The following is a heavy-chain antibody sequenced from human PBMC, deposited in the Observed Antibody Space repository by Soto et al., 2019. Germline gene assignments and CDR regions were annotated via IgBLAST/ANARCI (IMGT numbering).Heavy chain of an antibody. V-gene: IGHV1-2*02. J-gene: IGHJ4*02. CDR3: ASGRVQLWLSDPSAFDY. CDR1: GYTFTGYY. D-gene: IGHD5-18*01. Sequence: GASVKVSCKASGYTFTGYYMHWVRQAPGQGLEWMGWINPNSGGTNYAQKFQGRVTMTRDTSISTAYMELSRLRSDDTAVYYCASGRVQLWLSDPSAFDYWGQGTLVTVSS. CDR2: INPNSGGT.